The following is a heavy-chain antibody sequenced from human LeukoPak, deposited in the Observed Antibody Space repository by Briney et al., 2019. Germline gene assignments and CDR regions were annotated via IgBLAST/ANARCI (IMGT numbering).Heavy chain of an antibody. Sequence: GGSLRLSCGAPGFTFSSSAMHWVRQGPGKGLEWVAYIAHHGNNKYYADSVKGRFTISRDNSKGSLYLQMNSLRAEDTAVYYCAKDGSWSCTDWGQGTLVRVSS. CDR2: IAHHGNNK. J-gene: IGHJ4*02. CDR3: AKDGSWSCTD. D-gene: IGHD2-8*02. CDR1: GFTFSSSA. V-gene: IGHV3-30*02.